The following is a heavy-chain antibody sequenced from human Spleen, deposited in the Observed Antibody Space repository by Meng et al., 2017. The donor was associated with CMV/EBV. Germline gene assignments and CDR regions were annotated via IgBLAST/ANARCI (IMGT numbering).Heavy chain of an antibody. J-gene: IGHJ5*02. CDR2: INPSSGGT. D-gene: IGHD3-22*01. V-gene: IGHV1-2*02. CDR1: GYPFTGYY. CDR3: ARASSSSGIWFDP. Sequence: KASGYPFTGYYMHWVRQAPGQGLEWMGWINPSSGGTNYAQKFQGRVTMTRDTSISTAYMELSRLRSDDTAVYYCARASSSSGIWFDPWGQGTLVTVSS.